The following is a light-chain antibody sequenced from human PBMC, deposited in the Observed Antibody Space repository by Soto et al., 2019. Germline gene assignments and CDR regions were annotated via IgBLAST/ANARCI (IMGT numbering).Light chain of an antibody. J-gene: IGKJ1*01. CDR1: QTVFYSSNNKNY. CDR3: QQYYGTPVT. Sequence: DIVMTQSPDSLSVSLGERATINCKSSQTVFYSSNNKNYLAWYQKKPGQPPKLLIYWASARDSGVPDRFSGCGSGTDFTLTISSLQAEDGAIYYCQQYYGTPVTFGQGTKVEIK. V-gene: IGKV4-1*01. CDR2: WAS.